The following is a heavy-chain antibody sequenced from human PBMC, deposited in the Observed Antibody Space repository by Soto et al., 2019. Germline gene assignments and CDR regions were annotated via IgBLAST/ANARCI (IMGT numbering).Heavy chain of an antibody. V-gene: IGHV4-39*01. Sequence: QLQLQESGPGLVKPSETLSLTCSVSGGSISSSSYFWGWIRQPPGKGLEWIGSIYYSGSTYYNPPLSSRVTVSVDTSKNQFSLKLSSVTAADTAVYYCARHPSDFWFDPWGQGPLVTVSS. CDR1: GGSISSSSYF. CDR3: ARHPSDFWFDP. CDR2: IYYSGST. D-gene: IGHD2-21*02. J-gene: IGHJ5*02.